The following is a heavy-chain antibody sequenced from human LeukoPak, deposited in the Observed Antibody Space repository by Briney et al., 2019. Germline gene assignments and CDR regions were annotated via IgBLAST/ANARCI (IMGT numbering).Heavy chain of an antibody. Sequence: GGSLRLSCAASGFTFSSYWMHWVRQAPGKGLVWVSRINSDGSSTSYADSVKGRFTISRDNAKNTLYLQMNSQRAEDTAVYYCARSTYYYYMDVWGKGTTVTVSS. V-gene: IGHV3-74*01. J-gene: IGHJ6*03. CDR3: ARSTYYYYMDV. CDR1: GFTFSSYW. CDR2: INSDGSST.